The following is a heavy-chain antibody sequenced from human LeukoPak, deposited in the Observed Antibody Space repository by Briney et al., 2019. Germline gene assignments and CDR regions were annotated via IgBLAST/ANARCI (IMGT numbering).Heavy chain of an antibody. CDR3: ARTRSPGGAFDI. D-gene: IGHD3-10*01. V-gene: IGHV4-59*01. CDR2: IYYSGST. CDR1: GGPISSYY. Sequence: SETLSLTCTVSGGPISSYYWSWIRQPPGKGLEWIGYIYYSGSTNYNPSLKSRVTISVDTSKNQFSLKLSSVTAADTAVYYCARTRSPGGAFDIWGRGTMVTVSS. J-gene: IGHJ3*02.